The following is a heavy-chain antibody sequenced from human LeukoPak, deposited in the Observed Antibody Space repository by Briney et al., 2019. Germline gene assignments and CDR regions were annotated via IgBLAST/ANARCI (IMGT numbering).Heavy chain of an antibody. J-gene: IGHJ4*02. CDR3: ARELRTFDS. CDR1: GFTFSSYW. Sequence: GGTLRLSCAASGFTFSSYWMAWVRQAPGKGLEWVANIKHNGDDLNYVVAVEGRFTISRDNAQNSLYLHMTSLGAEDTAVYDCARELRTFDSWGQGTLVTVSS. V-gene: IGHV3-7*01. CDR2: IKHNGDDL. D-gene: IGHD3-16*01.